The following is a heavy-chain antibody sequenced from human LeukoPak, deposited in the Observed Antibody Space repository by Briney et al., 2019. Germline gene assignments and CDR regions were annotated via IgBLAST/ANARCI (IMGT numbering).Heavy chain of an antibody. J-gene: IGHJ5*02. V-gene: IGHV1-18*01. D-gene: IGHD1-14*01. CDR2: ISAYNGNT. CDR3: ARVSSPLQYNWFDP. CDR1: GYTFTCYG. Sequence: ASVKVSCRASGYTFTCYGISWVRQAPGQGLEWMGWISAYNGNTNYAQKLQGRVTMTTDTSTSTAYMELRSLRSDDTAVYYCARVSSPLQYNWFDPWGQGTLVTVSS.